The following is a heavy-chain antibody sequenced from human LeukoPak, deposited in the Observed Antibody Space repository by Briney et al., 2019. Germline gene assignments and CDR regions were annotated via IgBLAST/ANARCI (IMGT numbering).Heavy chain of an antibody. Sequence: ASVKVSCKVSGYTVTELSMHWVRQAPGKGLEWMGGFDPEDGETIYAQKFQGRVTMTEDTSTDTAYMELSSLRSEDTAVYYCATVAVAGPLFDYWGQGTLVTVSS. D-gene: IGHD6-19*01. CDR3: ATVAVAGPLFDY. J-gene: IGHJ4*02. CDR2: FDPEDGET. V-gene: IGHV1-24*01. CDR1: GYTVTELS.